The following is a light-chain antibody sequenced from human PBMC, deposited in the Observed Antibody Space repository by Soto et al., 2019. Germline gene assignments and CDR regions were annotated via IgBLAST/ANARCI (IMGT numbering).Light chain of an antibody. J-gene: IGLJ1*01. V-gene: IGLV2-14*03. CDR1: GNDVGGYTF. CDR3: CPYTATTTYV. CDR2: DVN. Sequence: QSVLTQPASVSGSPGQSISISCTGTGNDVGGYTFVSWYQQHPDKVPKLVIFDVNRRPSGVSDRFSGSKSVNAASLTISGLQAEDEADYYCCPYTATTTYVFGTGTNVTVL.